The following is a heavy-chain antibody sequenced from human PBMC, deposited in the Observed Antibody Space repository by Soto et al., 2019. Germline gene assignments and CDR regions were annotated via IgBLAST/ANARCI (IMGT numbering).Heavy chain of an antibody. CDR3: ARVGTVVPRWGNWFDP. J-gene: IGHJ5*02. CDR1: GYTFTIYA. CDR2: INAGNGST. Sequence: ASVKVSCKASGYTFTIYAMHWVRQAPGQRLEWMGWINAGNGSTKYSQKFQGRVTITRDTSASTAYMELSSLRSEDTAVYYCARVGTVVPRWGNWFDPCGQGTLVTVYS. D-gene: IGHD2-15*01. V-gene: IGHV1-3*01.